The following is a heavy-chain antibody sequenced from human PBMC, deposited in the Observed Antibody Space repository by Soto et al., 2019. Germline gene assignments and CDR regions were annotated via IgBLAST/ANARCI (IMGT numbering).Heavy chain of an antibody. Sequence: SVKVSCKASGGTFSSYAISWVRQAPGQGREWMGGIIPIFGTANYAQKFQGRVTITADESTSTAYMELSSLSSEDTAVYSCARVSFSGAMAPSWFDPWGQGTLVTVSS. CDR2: IIPIFGTA. CDR3: ARVSFSGAMAPSWFDP. CDR1: GGTFSSYA. J-gene: IGHJ5*02. V-gene: IGHV1-69*13. D-gene: IGHD3-16*01.